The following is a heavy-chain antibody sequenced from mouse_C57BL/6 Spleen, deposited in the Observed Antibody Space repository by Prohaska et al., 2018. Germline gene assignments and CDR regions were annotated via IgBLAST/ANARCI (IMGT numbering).Heavy chain of an antibody. D-gene: IGHD1-1*01. CDR1: GYTFTSYW. CDR2: IAPNSGGT. V-gene: IGHV1-72*01. J-gene: IGHJ2*01. Sequence: QVQLQQPGAELVKPGASVKLSCKASGYTFTSYWMHWVKQRPGRGLEWIGRIAPNSGGTKYNEKFKSKATLTVDKPSSTAYMQLSSLKSEDSAVYYCARGAYYGSFDYWGQGTTLTGSS. CDR3: ARGAYYGSFDY.